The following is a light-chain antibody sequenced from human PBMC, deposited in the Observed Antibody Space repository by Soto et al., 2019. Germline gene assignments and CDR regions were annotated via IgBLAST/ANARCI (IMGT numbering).Light chain of an antibody. Sequence: EIVLTQSPGTLSLSPGERATLSCRASQSVSSSYLAWYQQKPGQAPRLLIYGASSRATGIPDRFSGSGSGTDFSLTISRLEPEDFAVYYCQQNGSSPPTFGPGTKVEIK. CDR2: GAS. J-gene: IGKJ3*01. CDR1: QSVSSSY. CDR3: QQNGSSPPT. V-gene: IGKV3-20*01.